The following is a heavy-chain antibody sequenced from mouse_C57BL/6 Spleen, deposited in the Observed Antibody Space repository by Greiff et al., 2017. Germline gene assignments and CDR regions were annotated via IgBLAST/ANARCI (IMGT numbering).Heavy chain of an antibody. D-gene: IGHD2-1*01. V-gene: IGHV1-81*01. Sequence: VQLQQSGAELARPGASVKLSCKASGYTFTSYGLSWVKQRTGQGLEWIGEIYPRSGNTYYNEKFKGKATLTADKSSSTAYMELRSLASDDSAFYFCANYGNYYAMDYWGQGTSVTVSS. CDR1: GYTFTSYG. CDR2: IYPRSGNT. CDR3: ANYGNYYAMDY. J-gene: IGHJ4*01.